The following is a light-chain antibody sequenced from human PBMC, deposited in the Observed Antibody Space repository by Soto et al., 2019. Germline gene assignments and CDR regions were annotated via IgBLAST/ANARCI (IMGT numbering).Light chain of an antibody. CDR3: QKYNEWPLT. J-gene: IGKJ4*01. Sequence: VLTQSPATLSLSPGERATLSRRASENVRTFVDWYQQKPGQAPRLLIYGASNRATDIPARFSGSGSGTDFTLTISSLQSEDFAVYYCQKYNEWPLTFGGGTKVDIK. CDR2: GAS. CDR1: ENVRTF. V-gene: IGKV3-11*01.